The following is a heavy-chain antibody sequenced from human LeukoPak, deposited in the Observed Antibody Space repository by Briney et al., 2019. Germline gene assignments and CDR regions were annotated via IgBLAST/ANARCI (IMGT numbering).Heavy chain of an antibody. CDR3: VRGGQGDGHSADEGFDI. Sequence: SQTLSLTCAISGDSVFSNSSWNWIRPSPSRGLEWLRRTYYRSKWYNDYGVSVKSRININPDTSKNHFSLQLSSVTPEDTAVYYCVRGGQGDGHSADEGFDIWGQGTMVTVS. V-gene: IGHV6-1*01. CDR1: GDSVFSNSS. D-gene: IGHD5-18*01. CDR2: TYYRSKWYN. J-gene: IGHJ3*02.